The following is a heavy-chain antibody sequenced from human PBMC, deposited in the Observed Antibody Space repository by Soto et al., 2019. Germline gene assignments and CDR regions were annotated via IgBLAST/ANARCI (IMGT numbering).Heavy chain of an antibody. V-gene: IGHV4-34*01. Sequence: SETLSLTCAVYGGSFSGYYWSWIRQPPGKGLEWIGEINHSGSTNYNPSLKSRVTISVDTSKNQFSLKLSSVTAADTAVYYCARVRPMSIAARRHPYYYYGMDVWGQGTTVTVSS. CDR2: INHSGST. D-gene: IGHD6-6*01. CDR1: GGSFSGYY. J-gene: IGHJ6*02. CDR3: ARVRPMSIAARRHPYYYYGMDV.